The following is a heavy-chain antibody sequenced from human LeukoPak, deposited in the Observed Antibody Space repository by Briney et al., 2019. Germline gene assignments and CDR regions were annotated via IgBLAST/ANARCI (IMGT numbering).Heavy chain of an antibody. CDR2: ISSSSSAI. CDR1: GFTFSSYS. CDR3: ARDGGYYYDSSGYSPDAFDI. Sequence: GGSLRLSCAASGFTFSSYSMNWVRQAPGKGLEWVSYISSSSSAIYYADSVKGRFTISRDNAKNSLYLQMNSLRAEDTAVYYCARDGGYYYDSSGYSPDAFDIWGQGTMVTVSS. J-gene: IGHJ3*02. D-gene: IGHD3-22*01. V-gene: IGHV3-21*05.